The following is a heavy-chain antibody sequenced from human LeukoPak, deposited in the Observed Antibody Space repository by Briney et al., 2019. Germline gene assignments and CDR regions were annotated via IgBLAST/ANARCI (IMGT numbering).Heavy chain of an antibody. V-gene: IGHV3-48*03. J-gene: IGHJ6*03. CDR1: GFTFSSYE. CDR3: ARVFPGDDYYYYMDV. D-gene: IGHD7-27*01. CDR2: ISSSGSTI. Sequence: GGSLRLSCAASGFTFSSYEMNWVRQAPGKGLEWVSYISSSGSTIYYADSVKGRFTISRDNAKNSLYLQMNSLRAEDTAVYYCARVFPGDDYYYYMDVWGKGTTVTVSS.